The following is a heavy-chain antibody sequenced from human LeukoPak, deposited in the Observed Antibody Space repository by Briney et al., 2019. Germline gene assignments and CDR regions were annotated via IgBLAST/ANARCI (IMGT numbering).Heavy chain of an antibody. CDR1: SGSISSGTYY. V-gene: IGHV4-61*02. J-gene: IGHJ6*03. Sequence: SETLSLTCTVSSGSISSGTYYWSWIRQPAGTGLEWIGRIYSSGSTNYNPSLKSRVTISVDTSKNQFSLKLSSVTAADTAVYYCARVGDVLLWFGELSQIAMDVWGKGTTVTVSS. D-gene: IGHD3-10*01. CDR3: ARVGDVLLWFGELSQIAMDV. CDR2: IYSSGST.